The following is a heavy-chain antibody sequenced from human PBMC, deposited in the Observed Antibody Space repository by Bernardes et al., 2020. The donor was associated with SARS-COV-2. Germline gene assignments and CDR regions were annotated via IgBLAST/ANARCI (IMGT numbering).Heavy chain of an antibody. V-gene: IGHV3-7*01. D-gene: IGHD2-15*01. J-gene: IGHJ4*02. CDR2: IKTDGSAK. CDR3: ARDAGYGGNNDY. CDR1: GFTFSTYW. Sequence: GSLRLSCAASGFTFSTYWMTWVRQAPGKGLEWVAYIKTDGSAKYYVDSVNGRFTISRDNAKNSVYLQMSSLRVEDTAVYYCARDAGYGGNNDYWGQGTLVTVSS.